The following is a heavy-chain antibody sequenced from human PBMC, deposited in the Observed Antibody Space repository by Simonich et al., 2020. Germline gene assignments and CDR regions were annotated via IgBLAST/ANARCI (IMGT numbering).Heavy chain of an antibody. Sequence: EVQLVESGGGLLKPGGSLRLSCAASVFTFSRYSMNWVRQTPGKGLEWGTTISRMSSYINYARSVEGRFTISRENANNSLYLEMNSLRAEDTAVYYCARDRGTGVPMDYWGQGTLVTVSS. D-gene: IGHD7-27*01. J-gene: IGHJ4*02. CDR2: ISRMSSYI. CDR1: VFTFSRYS. CDR3: ARDRGTGVPMDY. V-gene: IGHV3-21*01.